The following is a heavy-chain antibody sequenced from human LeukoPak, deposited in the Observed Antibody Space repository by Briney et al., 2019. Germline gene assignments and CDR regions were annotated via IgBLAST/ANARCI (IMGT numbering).Heavy chain of an antibody. CDR3: ARGLTPIRL. CDR2: IYDSGST. V-gene: IGHV4-39*01. D-gene: IGHD3-3*02. CDR1: GGSISSSSYY. J-gene: IGHJ4*02. Sequence: PSETLSLTCTVSGGSISSSSYYWGWIRQPPGKGLEWIGSIYDSGSTYYNPSLRSRVTISVDTSKNQFSLRLSSVTAADTAVYYCARGLTPIRLWGQGTLVTVSS.